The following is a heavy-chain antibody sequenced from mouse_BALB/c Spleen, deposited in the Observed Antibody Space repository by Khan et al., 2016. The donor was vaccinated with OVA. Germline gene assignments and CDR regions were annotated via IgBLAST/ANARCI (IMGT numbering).Heavy chain of an antibody. D-gene: IGHD2-10*01. CDR3: ARAYYGNYREAMDY. J-gene: IGHJ4*01. CDR1: GFSLTGYG. V-gene: IGHV2-6-7*01. Sequence: QVQLKESGPGLVAPSQSLSITCTASGFSLTGYGVTWVRQPPGKGLEWLGMIWGDGTTDYKSALKSRLSINKDNSKSQVFLKMNSLQTDDTARYYCARAYYGNYREAMDYWGQGTSVTVSS. CDR2: IWGDGTT.